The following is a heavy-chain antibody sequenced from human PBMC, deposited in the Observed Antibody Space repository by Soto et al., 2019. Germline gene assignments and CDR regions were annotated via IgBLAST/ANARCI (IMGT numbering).Heavy chain of an antibody. CDR3: AGFWSGYYRAFDY. Sequence: GGSLRLSCAASGVPFSSYAMSWVRQAPGKGLEWVSAISGSGGSTYYADSVKGRFTISRDNSKNTLYLQMNSLRAEDTAVYYCAGFWSGYYRAFDYWGQGTLVTVSS. D-gene: IGHD3-3*01. J-gene: IGHJ4*02. CDR2: ISGSGGST. V-gene: IGHV3-23*01. CDR1: GVPFSSYA.